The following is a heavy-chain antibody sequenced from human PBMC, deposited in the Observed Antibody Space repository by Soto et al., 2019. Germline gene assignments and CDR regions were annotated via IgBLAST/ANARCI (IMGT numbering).Heavy chain of an antibody. Sequence: GGSLRLSCEVSGFTFSTYGMHWVRQAPGKSLEWVAVISPDGSNTWYPDSVKGRFNISRDNSKNTLYLQINSLGAEDTAVYFCAKDWSSGSHHLADWGQGTLVTVSS. CDR3: AKDWSSGSHHLAD. D-gene: IGHD1-26*01. CDR2: ISPDGSNT. CDR1: GFTFSTYG. V-gene: IGHV3-30*18. J-gene: IGHJ4*02.